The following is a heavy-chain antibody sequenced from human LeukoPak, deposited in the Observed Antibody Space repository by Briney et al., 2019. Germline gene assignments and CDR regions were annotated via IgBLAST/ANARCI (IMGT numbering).Heavy chain of an antibody. D-gene: IGHD1-26*01. Sequence: SETLSLTCAVSGGSITTTDFDWAWIRQPPGQGFEWIATISSSGKAYYYPSLMSRVTISVDTSKNQFSLDVTSVTATDTGLFYCARFKGGTGFDYWGRGILVIVS. J-gene: IGHJ4*02. CDR1: GGSITTTDFD. CDR2: ISSSGKA. V-gene: IGHV4-39*01. CDR3: ARFKGGTGFDY.